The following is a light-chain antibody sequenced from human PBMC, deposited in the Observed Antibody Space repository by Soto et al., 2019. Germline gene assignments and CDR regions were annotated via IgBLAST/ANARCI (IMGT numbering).Light chain of an antibody. CDR2: EVT. CDR3: ISYTGSSTSYV. V-gene: IGLV2-14*01. Sequence: LNHPASGFWASWQEITISCSGNRRDVGSYNHVAWYQQFPGKTPKLIIYEVTYRPSGVSHRFSASKSGNTASLTISGLQAEDEADYYCISYTGSSTSYVFGTGTKVTVL. CDR1: RRDVGSYNH. J-gene: IGLJ1*01.